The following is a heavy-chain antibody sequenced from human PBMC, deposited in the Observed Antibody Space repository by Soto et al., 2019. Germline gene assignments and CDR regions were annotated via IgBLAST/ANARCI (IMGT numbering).Heavy chain of an antibody. D-gene: IGHD6-13*01. CDR1: GYTFTGYY. V-gene: IGHV1-2*04. Sequence: GASVKVSCKASGYTFTGYYMHWVRQAPGQGLEWMGWINPNSGGTNYAQKFQGWVTMTRDTSISTAYMELSRLRSDDTAVYYCARVGSDSSSWYYYYGMDVWGQGNTVTVSS. CDR2: INPNSGGT. J-gene: IGHJ6*02. CDR3: ARVGSDSSSWYYYYGMDV.